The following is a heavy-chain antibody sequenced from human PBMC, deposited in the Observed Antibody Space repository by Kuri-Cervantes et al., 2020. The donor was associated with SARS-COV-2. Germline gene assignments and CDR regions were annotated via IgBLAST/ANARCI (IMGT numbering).Heavy chain of an antibody. V-gene: IGHV4-38-2*01. CDR1: GYSISSGYY. J-gene: IGHJ5*02. D-gene: IGHD2-2*01. CDR2: IYHSGST. Sequence: SETLSLTCAVSGYSISSGYYWGWVRQPPGKGLEWIGSIYHSGSTYYNPSLMSRVTILVDTSKNQFSLKLSSVTAADTAVYYCARHPAPRYCSSTSCYGIWFDPWGQGTLVTVSS. CDR3: ARHPAPRYCSSTSCYGIWFDP.